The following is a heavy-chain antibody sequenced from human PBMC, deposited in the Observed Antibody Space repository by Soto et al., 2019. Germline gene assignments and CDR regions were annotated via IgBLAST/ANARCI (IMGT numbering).Heavy chain of an antibody. V-gene: IGHV4-39*07. Sequence: SVPLSLTCTVSGGSISSSSYYWSWIRQPPGEGLEWIGSIYYSGSTYYNPSLKSRVTISVDTSKNQFSLKLSSVTAADTAVYYCASQGWSGYWRIHYYGMDVWGQGTTVTVSS. J-gene: IGHJ6*02. CDR1: GGSISSSSYY. D-gene: IGHD3-3*01. CDR2: IYYSGST. CDR3: ASQGWSGYWRIHYYGMDV.